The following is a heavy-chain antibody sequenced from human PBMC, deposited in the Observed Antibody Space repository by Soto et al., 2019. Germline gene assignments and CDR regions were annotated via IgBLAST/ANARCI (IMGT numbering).Heavy chain of an antibody. CDR3: ARAAPPPYCSGGSCYSVDAFDI. J-gene: IGHJ3*02. Sequence: SETLSLTCTVSGGSISSGGYYWSWIRQHPGKGLEWIGYIYYSGGTYYNPSLKSRVTISVDTSKNQFSLKLSSVTAADTAVYYCARAAPPPYCSGGSCYSVDAFDIWGQGTMVTVSS. V-gene: IGHV4-31*03. CDR2: IYYSGGT. D-gene: IGHD2-15*01. CDR1: GGSISSGGYY.